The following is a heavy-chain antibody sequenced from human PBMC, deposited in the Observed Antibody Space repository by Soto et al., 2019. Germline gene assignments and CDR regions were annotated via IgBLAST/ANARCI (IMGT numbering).Heavy chain of an antibody. Sequence: ASVKVSCKVSGYTLTELSMHWVRQAPGKGLEWMGGFDPEDGETIYAQKFQGRVTMTEDTSTDTAYMELSSLRSEDTAVYYCATYVAAAGTSLFDYWGQGTLVTSPQ. CDR3: ATYVAAAGTSLFDY. V-gene: IGHV1-24*01. CDR2: FDPEDGET. CDR1: GYTLTELS. D-gene: IGHD6-13*01. J-gene: IGHJ4*02.